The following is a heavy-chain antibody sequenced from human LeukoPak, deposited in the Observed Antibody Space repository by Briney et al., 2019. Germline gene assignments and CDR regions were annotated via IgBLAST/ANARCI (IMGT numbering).Heavy chain of an antibody. V-gene: IGHV3-30*03. J-gene: IGHJ4*02. CDR1: GFTFSSYG. D-gene: IGHD3-22*01. CDR3: AREATTYYYDSSGYFDY. CDR2: ISYDGSNK. Sequence: PGGSLRLSCAASGFTFSSYGMHWVRQAPGKGLEWVAVISYDGSNKYYADSVKGRFTISRDNSKNTLYLQMDSLRAEDTAVYYCAREATTYYYDSSGYFDYWGQGTLVTVSS.